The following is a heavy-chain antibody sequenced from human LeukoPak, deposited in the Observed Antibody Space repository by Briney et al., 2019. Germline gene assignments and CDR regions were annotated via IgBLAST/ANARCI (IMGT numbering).Heavy chain of an antibody. D-gene: IGHD4-11*01. CDR1: GFIFSHHG. J-gene: IGHJ4*01. V-gene: IGHV3-33*01. CDR2: IWSDATNR. Sequence: GGSLRRSCAASGFIFSHHGMHWVRQAPGKGLEWVAGIWSDATNRFYADSVKGRFTISRDNSQNTVFLQMNSLRVKDTSIYYCARDAQRGFDYSNSLKNWGHGTLVTVSS. CDR3: ARDAQRGFDYSNSLKN.